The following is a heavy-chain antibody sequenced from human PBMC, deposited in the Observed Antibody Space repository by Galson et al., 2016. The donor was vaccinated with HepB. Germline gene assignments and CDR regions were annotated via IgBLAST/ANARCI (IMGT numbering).Heavy chain of an antibody. CDR1: GFPFSKYW. CDR2: INTDGRST. D-gene: IGHD6-13*01. J-gene: IGHJ4*02. V-gene: IGHV3-74*01. CDR3: TRVHREGIAAAGLQI. Sequence: SLRLSCAASGFPFSKYWMHWVRRAPGKGLVWVSRINTDGRSTTYADSVKGRFTISRDNAKNTLYLQMNSLRAEDTALYYCTRVHREGIAAAGLQIWGQGTLVTVSS.